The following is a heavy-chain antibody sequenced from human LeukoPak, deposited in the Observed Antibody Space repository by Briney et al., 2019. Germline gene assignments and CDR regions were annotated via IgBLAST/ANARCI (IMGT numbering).Heavy chain of an antibody. D-gene: IGHD1-26*01. V-gene: IGHV1-18*01. CDR2: ISAYNGNT. J-gene: IGHJ4*02. Sequence: ASVKVSCKASGYTFTRYGITWVRQAPGQGLEWMGWISAYNGNTKYAQKFQGRVTMTTDTSTSTAYMVLRSPRSDDTAVYYCARDRTVYSGTTMGYWGQGTLVTVSS. CDR1: GYTFTRYG. CDR3: ARDRTVYSGTTMGY.